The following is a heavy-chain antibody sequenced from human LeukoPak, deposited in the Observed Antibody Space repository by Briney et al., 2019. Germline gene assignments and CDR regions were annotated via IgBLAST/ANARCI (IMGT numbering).Heavy chain of an antibody. D-gene: IGHD4/OR15-4a*01. CDR1: GGSFSGYY. CDR3: ARTSNYWFDP. Sequence: PSETLSLTCAVYGGSFSGYYWSWIRQPPGKGLEWIGEINHSGSTNYNPSLKSRVTISVDTSKNQFSLKLSSVTAADTAVYYCARTSNYWFDPWGQGTLVTVSS. J-gene: IGHJ5*02. CDR2: INHSGST. V-gene: IGHV4-34*01.